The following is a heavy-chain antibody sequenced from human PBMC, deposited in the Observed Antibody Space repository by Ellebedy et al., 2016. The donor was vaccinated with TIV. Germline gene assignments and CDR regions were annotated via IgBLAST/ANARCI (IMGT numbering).Heavy chain of an antibody. CDR1: GYSFTSYW. J-gene: IGHJ4*02. CDR2: IYPGDSDT. V-gene: IGHV5-51*01. CDR3: ARRKGDSGSFYFDY. Sequence: PGGSLRLSCKGSGYSFTSYWIGWVRQMPGKGLEWMGIIYPGDSDTRYSPPFQGQVTISADKSISTAYLQWSSLKASDTAMYYCARRKGDSGSFYFDYWGQGTLVTVSS. D-gene: IGHD1-26*01.